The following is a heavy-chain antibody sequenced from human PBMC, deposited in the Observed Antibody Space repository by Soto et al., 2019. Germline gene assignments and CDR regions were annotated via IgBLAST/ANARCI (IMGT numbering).Heavy chain of an antibody. V-gene: IGHV4-61*01. CDR3: ANYPTTVTSDY. Sequence: QVQLQESGPGLVKPSETLSLTCTVSGGSVSSGSSYWSGIRQPPGKGLEWIGYIYYSGSTNYNPPLKSRGTISVDTSKNQFSLKLSSVTAADTAVYYCANYPTTVTSDYWGQGTLVTVTS. D-gene: IGHD4-17*01. J-gene: IGHJ4*02. CDR1: GGSVSSGSSY. CDR2: IYYSGST.